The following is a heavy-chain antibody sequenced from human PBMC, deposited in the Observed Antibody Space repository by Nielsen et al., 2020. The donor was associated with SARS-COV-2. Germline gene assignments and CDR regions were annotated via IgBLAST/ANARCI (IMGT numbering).Heavy chain of an antibody. D-gene: IGHD6-13*01. V-gene: IGHV3-30*18. CDR3: AKESGYSSSWYGADY. CDR2: ISYDGSNK. J-gene: IGHJ4*02. CDR1: GFTFSSYG. Sequence: GGSLRLSCAASGFTFSSYGMHWVRQAPGKGLEWVAVISYDGSNKYYADSVKGRFTISRDNSKNTLYLQMNSLRAEDTAVYYCAKESGYSSSWYGADYWGQGTLVTVSS.